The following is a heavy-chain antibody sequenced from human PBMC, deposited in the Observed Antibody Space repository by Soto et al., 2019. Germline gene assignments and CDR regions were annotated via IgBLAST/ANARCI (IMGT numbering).Heavy chain of an antibody. CDR3: AKGEWIGTSDAFDI. Sequence: PGGSLRLSCSASGFTFSSYAMTWVRQAPGKGLEWVSSISGGGDTTYYAGSVKGRFTISRDNSKNTLYLQMNSLRTDDTAVYYCAKGEWIGTSDAFDIWGQGTMVTVSS. J-gene: IGHJ3*02. CDR2: ISGGGDTT. D-gene: IGHD3-3*01. V-gene: IGHV3-23*01. CDR1: GFTFSSYA.